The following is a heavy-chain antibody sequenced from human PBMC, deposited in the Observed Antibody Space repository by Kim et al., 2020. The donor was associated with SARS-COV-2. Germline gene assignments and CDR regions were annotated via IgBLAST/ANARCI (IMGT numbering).Heavy chain of an antibody. CDR3: AKASGHWPCPRGGSCYLSTFDY. J-gene: IGHJ4*02. CDR1: GFTFSSYA. Sequence: GGSLRLSCAASGFTFSSYAMSWVRQAPGKGLEWVSAISGSGGSTYYADSVKGRFTISRDNSKNTLYLQMNSLRAEDMAVYYCAKASGHWPCPRGGSCYLSTFDYWGQGTLVTVSS. CDR2: ISGSGGST. V-gene: IGHV3-23*01. D-gene: IGHD2-15*01.